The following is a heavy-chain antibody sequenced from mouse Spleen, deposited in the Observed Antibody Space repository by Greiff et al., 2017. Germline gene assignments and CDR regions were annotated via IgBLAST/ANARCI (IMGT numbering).Heavy chain of an antibody. CDR1: GFTFSDYY. D-gene: IGHD4-1*01. J-gene: IGHJ2*01. V-gene: IGHV5-12*02. CDR2: ISNGGGST. Sequence: EVQLVESGGGLVQPGGSLKLSCATSGFTFSDYYMYWVRQTPEKRLEWVAYISNGGGSTYYPDTVKGRFTISRDNAKNTLYLQMSRLKSEDTAMYYCARRNWAFDYWGQGTTLTVSS. CDR3: ARRNWAFDY.